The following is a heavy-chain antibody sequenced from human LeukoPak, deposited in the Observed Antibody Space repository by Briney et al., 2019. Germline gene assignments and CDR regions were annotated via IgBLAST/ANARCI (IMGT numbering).Heavy chain of an antibody. J-gene: IGHJ4*02. V-gene: IGHV3-23*01. CDR3: AKERSDSRWYLYDY. CDR2: IGGSDGRT. Sequence: GGSLRLSCAASGFTFSSYSMNWVRQAPGKGLEWVSAIGGSDGRTYYADSVQGRFTISRDNSKDTLDLHMNSLRAGDTAVYYCAKERSDSRWYLYDYWGQGTLVTVSS. D-gene: IGHD6-13*01. CDR1: GFTFSSYS.